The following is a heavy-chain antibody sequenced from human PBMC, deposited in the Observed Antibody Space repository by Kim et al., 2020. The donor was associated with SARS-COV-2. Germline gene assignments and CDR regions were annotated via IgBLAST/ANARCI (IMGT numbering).Heavy chain of an antibody. CDR2: IKSKTDGGTT. V-gene: IGHV3-15*01. Sequence: LSLTCAASGFTFSNAWMSWVRQAPGKGLEWVGRIKSKTDGGTTDYAAPVKGRFTISRDDSKNTLYLQMNSLKTEDTAVYYCTTPGAYYDFWSGPNYGMDVWGQGTTVTVSS. D-gene: IGHD3-3*01. CDR1: GFTFSNAW. CDR3: TTPGAYYDFWSGPNYGMDV. J-gene: IGHJ6*02.